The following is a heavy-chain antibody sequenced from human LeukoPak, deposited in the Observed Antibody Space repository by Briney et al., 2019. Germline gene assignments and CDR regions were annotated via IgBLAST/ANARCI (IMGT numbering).Heavy chain of an antibody. CDR2: ISSDGRKI. J-gene: IGHJ4*02. Sequence: GGSLRLSCAASGITFTIPGMHWVRQVPGKGLEWVAVISSDGRKIYYADSVKGRFIISRDTSRNILFLQMNGLRTDDTAIYYCAKDKGNRYFDYWGQGTLVTISS. V-gene: IGHV3-30*18. CDR1: GITFTIPG. D-gene: IGHD3-16*02. CDR3: AKDKGNRYFDY.